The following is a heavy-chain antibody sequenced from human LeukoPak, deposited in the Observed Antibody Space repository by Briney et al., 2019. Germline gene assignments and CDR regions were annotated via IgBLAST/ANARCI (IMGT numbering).Heavy chain of an antibody. CDR3: ARHVGIAARPGCFDY. J-gene: IGHJ4*02. D-gene: IGHD6-6*01. CDR1: GYSFTSYW. Sequence: GESLKISCKGSGYSFTSYWIGWVRQMPGIGLEWMGIIYPGDSDTRYSPSFQGQVTISADKSISTAYLQWSSLKASDTAMYYCARHVGIAARPGCFDYWGQGTLVTVSS. V-gene: IGHV5-51*01. CDR2: IYPGDSDT.